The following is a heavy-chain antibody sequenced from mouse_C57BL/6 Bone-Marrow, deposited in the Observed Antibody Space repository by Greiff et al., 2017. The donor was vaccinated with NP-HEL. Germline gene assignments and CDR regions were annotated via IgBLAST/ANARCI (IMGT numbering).Heavy chain of an antibody. J-gene: IGHJ4*01. Sequence: VKLQQPGAELVMPGASVKLSCKASGYTFTSYWMHWVKQRPGQGLEWIGEIDPSDSYTNYTQKFKGKSTLTVEQSFSTAYMQRSSLTSEDSAVYYCAREGAYYAMDYWGQGTSVTVSS. CDR1: GYTFTSYW. V-gene: IGHV1-69*01. CDR3: AREGAYYAMDY. CDR2: IDPSDSYT.